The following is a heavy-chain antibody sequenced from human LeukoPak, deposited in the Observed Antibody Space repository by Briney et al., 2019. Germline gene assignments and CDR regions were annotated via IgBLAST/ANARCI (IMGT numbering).Heavy chain of an antibody. D-gene: IGHD2/OR15-2a*01. Sequence: GASVKASCKSSGYTFTTYGISWVRQAPGQGLEWMGWISPDKGKTDYAQKYQGRVTMTTDTSTSTAYMELRNLRSDDTAVYFCARDWGSERIIADYWGQGTLVTVSS. J-gene: IGHJ4*02. V-gene: IGHV1-18*01. CDR1: GYTFTTYG. CDR3: ARDWGSERIIADY. CDR2: ISPDKGKT.